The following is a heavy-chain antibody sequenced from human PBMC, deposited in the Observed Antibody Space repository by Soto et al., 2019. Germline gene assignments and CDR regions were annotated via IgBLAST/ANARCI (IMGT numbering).Heavy chain of an antibody. CDR2: IHHSGHT. CDR3: ARVHWNYVYYYYGMDV. J-gene: IGHJ6*01. CDR1: GDSISISHW. D-gene: IGHD1-7*01. V-gene: IGHV4-4*02. Sequence: SETLTITCAFSGDSISISHWWPCFRQPPEKGLEWIGEIHHSGHTNYNPSFKGRVAISVDTSKNQFSLKLSSVTAADTAVYYCARVHWNYVYYYYGMDVWGQGTPVTVSS.